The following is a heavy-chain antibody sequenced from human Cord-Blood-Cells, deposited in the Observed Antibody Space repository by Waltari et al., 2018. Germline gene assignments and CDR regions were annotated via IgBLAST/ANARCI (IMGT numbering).Heavy chain of an antibody. D-gene: IGHD6-13*01. J-gene: IGHJ5*02. Sequence: QVQLQQWGAGLLKPSETLSLTCAVYGGSFSGYYWSWIRQPPGKGLEWVGEINHSGSNNYNPSLKGRGTISVETAKNQFFLKLGLCAAGEPAVDFRAGQKEREAAGPRGFDPWGQGTLVNVSS. CDR3: AGQKEREAAGPRGFDP. CDR1: GGSFSGYY. V-gene: IGHV4-34*01. CDR2: INHSGSN.